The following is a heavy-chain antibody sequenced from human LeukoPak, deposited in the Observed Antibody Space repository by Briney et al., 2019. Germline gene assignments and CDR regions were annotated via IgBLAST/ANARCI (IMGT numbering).Heavy chain of an antibody. CDR3: ARSLKATMYYYYYGMDA. CDR2: TYYRSKWYN. Sequence: SQTLSLTCAISGDSVSSNSAAWNWIRQSPSRGLEWLGRTYYRSKWYNDYAVSVKSRITINPDTSKNQFSLQLNSVTPEDTAVYYCARSLKATMYYYYYGMDAWGQGTTVTISS. CDR1: GDSVSSNSAA. D-gene: IGHD5-12*01. J-gene: IGHJ6*02. V-gene: IGHV6-1*01.